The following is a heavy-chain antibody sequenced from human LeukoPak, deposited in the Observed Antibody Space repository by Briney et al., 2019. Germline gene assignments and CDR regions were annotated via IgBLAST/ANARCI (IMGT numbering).Heavy chain of an antibody. V-gene: IGHV4-59*02. CDR1: GGSVNSYY. D-gene: IGHD2-15*01. CDR3: ASLYCSRSNCNPDY. Sequence: SETLSLTCTVSGGSVNSYYWSWIRQPPGQGLEWIGYIYYSGTTNYNPSLKSRVTISVDTSKNQVSLKLTSVTAADAAVYYCASLYCSRSNCNPDYWGQGTLVTVSS. J-gene: IGHJ4*02. CDR2: IYYSGTT.